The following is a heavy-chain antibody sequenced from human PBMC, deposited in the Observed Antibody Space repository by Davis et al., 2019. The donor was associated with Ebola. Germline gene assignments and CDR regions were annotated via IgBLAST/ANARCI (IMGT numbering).Heavy chain of an antibody. Sequence: PGESLKISCAASGFTFSNYNMNWVRQAPGKGLEWVSSISSSSSYIYYADSVKGRFTISRDNAKNSLYLQMNSLRAEDTAVYYCARAYVLVPAASFDPWGQGTLVTVS. CDR2: ISSSSSYI. V-gene: IGHV3-21*01. CDR3: ARAYVLVPAASFDP. CDR1: GFTFSNYN. D-gene: IGHD2-2*01. J-gene: IGHJ5*02.